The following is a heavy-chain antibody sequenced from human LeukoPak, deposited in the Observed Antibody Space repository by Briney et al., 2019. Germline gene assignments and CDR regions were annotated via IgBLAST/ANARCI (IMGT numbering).Heavy chain of an antibody. V-gene: IGHV3-23*01. D-gene: IGHD5-24*01. CDR3: ASSTYNYDYALDV. CDR2: ISDSGGST. J-gene: IGHJ6*02. Sequence: GGSLRLSCAASGFTFSSYAMTWVRQAPGKGLEWVSSISDSGGSTYYADSVKGRFTISRDNSENTLYLQMSSLRADDTAVYYCASSTYNYDYALDVWGQETTVTVSS. CDR1: GFTFSSYA.